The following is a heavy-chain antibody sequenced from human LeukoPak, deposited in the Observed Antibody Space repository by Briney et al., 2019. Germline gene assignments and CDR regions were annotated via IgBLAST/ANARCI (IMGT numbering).Heavy chain of an antibody. V-gene: IGHV4-38-2*01. CDR2: IFYSGGT. D-gene: IGHD3-10*01. Sequence: NSSETPSLTCVVSNSFITNHYYWGWIRQTPGKGLEWIGNIFYSGGTYYSPSLTSRVTISLDTSRNQFSLKLNSVTAADTAVYYCAKSNGYGLVDIWGQGTMVTVSS. CDR1: NSFITNHYY. CDR3: AKSNGYGLVDI. J-gene: IGHJ3*02.